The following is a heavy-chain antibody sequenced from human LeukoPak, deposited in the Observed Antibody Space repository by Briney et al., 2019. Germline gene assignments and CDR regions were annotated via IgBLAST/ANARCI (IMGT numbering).Heavy chain of an antibody. Sequence: GESLKISFKGSGXSFTNYCIGWVRQMPGKGLEWMGIIYPGDSDTKYSPSFQGQVTISADKSISTAYLQWSSLKASDTATYYCARRITLIRGVIITYYFDYWGQGTLVTVSS. J-gene: IGHJ4*02. CDR3: ARRITLIRGVIITYYFDY. CDR2: IYPGDSDT. D-gene: IGHD3-10*01. V-gene: IGHV5-51*01. CDR1: GXSFTNYC.